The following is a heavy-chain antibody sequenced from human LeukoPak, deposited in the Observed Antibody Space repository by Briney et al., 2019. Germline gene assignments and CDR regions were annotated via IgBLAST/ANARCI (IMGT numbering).Heavy chain of an antibody. CDR1: GGSISSGGYY. J-gene: IGHJ5*02. D-gene: IGHD3-10*01. CDR2: IYYSGST. Sequence: SQTLSLTCTVSGGSISSGGYYWRWIRQHPGKGLEWIGYIYYSGSTYYNPSLKSRVTISVDTSKNQFSLKLSSVTAADTAVYYCARVRLGELLWFDPWGQGTLVTVSS. CDR3: ARVRLGELLWFDP. V-gene: IGHV4-31*03.